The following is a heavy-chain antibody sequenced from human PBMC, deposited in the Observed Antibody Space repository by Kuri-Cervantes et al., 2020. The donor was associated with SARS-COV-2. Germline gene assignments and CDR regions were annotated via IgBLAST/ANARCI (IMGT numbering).Heavy chain of an antibody. J-gene: IGHJ5*02. D-gene: IGHD2-2*02. CDR2: IYTSGSS. CDR1: GVSSRSHY. V-gene: IGHV4-4*07. Sequence: SETLSLTCTVSGVSSRSHYWSWMWQPAMIGRIYTSGSSNYNPSLKSRVTMSVDTSKNQFSLKLSSVTAADTAVYYCASEQPSRYCSSTSCYTWGQGTLVTVSS. CDR3: ASEQPSRYCSSTSCYT.